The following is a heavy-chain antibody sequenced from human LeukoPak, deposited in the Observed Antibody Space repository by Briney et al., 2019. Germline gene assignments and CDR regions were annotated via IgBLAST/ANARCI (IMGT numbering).Heavy chain of an antibody. J-gene: IGHJ4*02. CDR2: ILYDGSDK. CDR1: GFTFSSSG. Sequence: PGGSLRLSCAASGFTFSSSGMHWVRQAPGKGLEWVAAILYDGSDKYYADSVKGLFSISRDNSENTLYLQMNSLRAEDTAVYYCAKDRTIVGASAFDYWGQGTLVTVSS. D-gene: IGHD1-26*01. V-gene: IGHV3-30*18. CDR3: AKDRTIVGASAFDY.